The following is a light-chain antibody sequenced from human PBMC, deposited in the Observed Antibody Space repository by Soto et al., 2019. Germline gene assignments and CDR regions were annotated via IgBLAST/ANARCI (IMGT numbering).Light chain of an antibody. V-gene: IGLV1-51*01. CDR2: DNN. CDR1: SSNIGGNS. Sequence: QSVMTQPPSVSAAPGQKVTISCSGSSSNIGGNSVSWYQQLPGTAPKLLIFDNNQRPSGIPDRFSGSKSGTSATLGITGLQTGDEADYYCATWDTRLNAGVFGGGTKVTVL. CDR3: ATWDTRLNAGV. J-gene: IGLJ3*02.